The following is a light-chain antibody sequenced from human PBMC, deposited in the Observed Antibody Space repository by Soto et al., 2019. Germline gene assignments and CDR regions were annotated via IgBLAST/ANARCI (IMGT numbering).Light chain of an antibody. CDR1: SSDVGAFNY. V-gene: IGLV2-14*03. CDR3: NSYTSNNTYV. CDR2: DVS. J-gene: IGLJ1*01. Sequence: QLVLTQPASVSGSPGQAITISCSGTSSDVGAFNYVSWYQQHPGKAPKLMIYDVSNRPSGVSNRFSGSKSGNTASLTISGLRAEDEADYYCNSYTSNNTYVFGTGTKVTVL.